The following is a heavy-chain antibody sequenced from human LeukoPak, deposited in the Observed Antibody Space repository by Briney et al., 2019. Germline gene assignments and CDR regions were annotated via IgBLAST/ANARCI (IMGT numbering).Heavy chain of an antibody. Sequence: AGGSLRLSYAASGFTFSSYAMSWVRQAPGKGLEWVSAISGSGGSTYYADSVKGRFTISRDNSKNTLYLQMNSLRAEDTAVYYCAKLSSSWYRRDYWGQGTLVTVSS. CDR2: ISGSGGST. D-gene: IGHD6-13*01. V-gene: IGHV3-23*01. CDR1: GFTFSSYA. CDR3: AKLSSSWYRRDY. J-gene: IGHJ4*02.